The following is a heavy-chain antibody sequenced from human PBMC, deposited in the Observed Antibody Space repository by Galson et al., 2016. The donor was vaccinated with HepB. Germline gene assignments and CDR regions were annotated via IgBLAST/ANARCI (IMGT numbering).Heavy chain of an antibody. Sequence: SLRLSCAASGFTFTSYALSWVRQAPGRGLEWVSTLNGSGRKTYYADSMKGRFTIFRDNSKNTLFLQMNSLRVEDTAVYYCAKSFVKKDFWSYYLADAFDIRGQGTTVTVST. CDR1: GFTFTSYA. V-gene: IGHV3-23*01. J-gene: IGHJ3*02. D-gene: IGHD3-3*01. CDR3: AKSFVKKDFWSYYLADAFDI. CDR2: LNGSGRKT.